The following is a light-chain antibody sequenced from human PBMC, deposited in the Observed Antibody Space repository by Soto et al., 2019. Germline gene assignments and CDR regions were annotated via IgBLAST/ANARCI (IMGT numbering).Light chain of an antibody. CDR2: EGN. J-gene: IGLJ2*01. CDR1: SSDVGNYNL. V-gene: IGLV2-23*01. CDR3: CSYAGGSTYVV. Sequence: QTALTQPASVSGSPGQSITISCTGTSSDVGNYNLVSWYQHHPGKAPKLMIYEGNKRPSGVSDRFSGSKSGNTASLTISALQAEDEADYYCCSYAGGSTYVVFGGGTKLTVL.